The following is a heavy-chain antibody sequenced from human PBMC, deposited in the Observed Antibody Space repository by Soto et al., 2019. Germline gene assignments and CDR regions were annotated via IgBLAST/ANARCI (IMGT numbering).Heavy chain of an antibody. V-gene: IGHV1-24*01. D-gene: IGHD3-22*01. CDR1: GYTLTELS. CDR3: ARASYYYDSSGYYPVGPYEY. CDR2: FDPEDGET. J-gene: IGHJ4*02. Sequence: ASVKVSCKVSGYTLTELSMHWVRQAPGKGLEWMGGFDPEDGETIYAQKFQGRVTMTEDTSTDTAYMELSSLRSEGTAVYYCARASYYYDSSGYYPVGPYEYWGQGTLVTVSS.